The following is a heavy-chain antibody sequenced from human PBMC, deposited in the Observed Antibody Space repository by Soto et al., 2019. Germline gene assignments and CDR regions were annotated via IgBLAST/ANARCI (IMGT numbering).Heavy chain of an antibody. CDR3: ATISYYYFYMDV. CDR2: LYSGGST. Sequence: QLQLQESGPGLVKPSETLSLTCTVSGASVRSTTYYWGWIRQPPGKGLEWMGNLYSGGSTHYNPSLKSRVTISVDTSRNQFSLKLTSVTAADTAVYYCATISYYYFYMDVWGKGTTVTVSS. CDR1: GASVRSTTYY. J-gene: IGHJ6*03. V-gene: IGHV4-39*01. D-gene: IGHD3-10*01.